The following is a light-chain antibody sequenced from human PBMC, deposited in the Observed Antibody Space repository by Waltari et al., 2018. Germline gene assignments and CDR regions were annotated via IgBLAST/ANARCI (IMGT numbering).Light chain of an antibody. Sequence: DIVMTQSPLSLPVTPGEPASISCRSSQSLLRSNGYYYLDLYVQKPGQSPQLLIYLASKRASGGPDRFSGSGSCTDFTLQISRVEAEDVGVYYCMQSLQVLFSFGPGTKVDI. CDR1: QSLLRSNGYYY. CDR3: MQSLQVLFS. CDR2: LAS. J-gene: IGKJ3*01. V-gene: IGKV2-28*01.